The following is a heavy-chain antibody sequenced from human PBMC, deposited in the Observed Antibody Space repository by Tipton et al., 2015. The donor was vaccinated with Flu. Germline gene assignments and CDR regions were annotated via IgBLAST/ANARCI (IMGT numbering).Heavy chain of an antibody. J-gene: IGHJ4*02. CDR1: GGSISSSNYY. CDR2: IYYSGST. D-gene: IGHD3-3*01. V-gene: IGHV4-39*07. Sequence: TLSLTCTVSGGSISSSNYYWGWIRQPPGKGLEWIGSIYYSGSTYYNPSLKSRVTISVDTSKNQFSLKLSSVTAADTAVYYCARDGAIFGVVTPFGYWGQGTQVTVSS. CDR3: ARDGAIFGVVTPFGY.